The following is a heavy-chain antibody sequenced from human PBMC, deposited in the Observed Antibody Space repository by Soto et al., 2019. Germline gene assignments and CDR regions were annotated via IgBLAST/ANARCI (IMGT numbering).Heavy chain of an antibody. Sequence: EVLLVESGGGLVQSGGSLRLSCAASGFPFSTYDMHWVRQSPGKGLEWISAIGAAGDTYYSDSMKGRFTISRDNAKSSLYLQMNSLSAGDSAVYYCSRGPVAGPSYYYMDMWGKGTTVIVSS. J-gene: IGHJ6*03. CDR3: SRGPVAGPSYYYMDM. V-gene: IGHV3-13*01. CDR2: IGAAGDT. CDR1: GFPFSTYD. D-gene: IGHD6-19*01.